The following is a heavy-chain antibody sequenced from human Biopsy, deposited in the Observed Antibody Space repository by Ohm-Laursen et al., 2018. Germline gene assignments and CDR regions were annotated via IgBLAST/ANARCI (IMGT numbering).Heavy chain of an antibody. CDR2: DYYSGST. V-gene: IGHV4-39*01. CDR3: ARQDGGCCSGGSCLRSWYFDL. Sequence: SDTLSLTCIVSGGSISNNNYYWGWIRQSPGKGLEWVGSDYYSGSTYYNPSLKSRVTVSVDRSKNQFSLKLKSVTAADTAVYYCARQDGGCCSGGSCLRSWYFDLWGRGTLVTVSS. CDR1: GGSISNNNYY. D-gene: IGHD2-15*01. J-gene: IGHJ2*01.